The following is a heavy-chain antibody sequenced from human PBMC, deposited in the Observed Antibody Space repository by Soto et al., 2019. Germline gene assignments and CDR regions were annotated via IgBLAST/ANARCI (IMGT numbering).Heavy chain of an antibody. CDR2: ISGSGGST. Sequence: GGSLRLSCAASGFTFSSYAMSWVRQAPGKGLEWVSAISGSGGSTYYADSVKGRFTISRDNSKNTLYLQMNSLRAEDTAVYYCVEKIGGGISGYDPGALDYWGQGTLVTVSS. V-gene: IGHV3-23*01. J-gene: IGHJ4*02. CDR1: GFTFSSYA. D-gene: IGHD5-12*01. CDR3: VEKIGGGISGYDPGALDY.